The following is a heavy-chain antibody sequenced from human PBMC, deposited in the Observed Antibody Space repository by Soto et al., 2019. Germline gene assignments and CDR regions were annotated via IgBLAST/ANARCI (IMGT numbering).Heavy chain of an antibody. Sequence: GGSLRLSCAASGFTFSSYAMIRVRQAPGKGLEWVSAISGSGGSTYYADSVKGRFTISRDNSKNTLYLQMNSLRAADTAVYYCGRLEGLATISYYFDYWGQGALVTVSS. D-gene: IGHD1-1*01. CDR2: ISGSGGST. CDR1: GFTFSSYA. CDR3: GRLEGLATISYYFDY. V-gene: IGHV3-23*01. J-gene: IGHJ4*02.